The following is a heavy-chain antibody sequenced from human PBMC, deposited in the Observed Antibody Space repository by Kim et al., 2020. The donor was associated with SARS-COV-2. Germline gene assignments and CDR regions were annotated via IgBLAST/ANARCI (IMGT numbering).Heavy chain of an antibody. D-gene: IGHD6-25*01. J-gene: IGHJ4*02. Sequence: STNYNPSLKSRVTISVDTSKNQFSLKLSSVTAADTAVYYCARSIAAIFDYWGQGTLVTVSS. CDR3: ARSIAAIFDY. CDR2: ST. V-gene: IGHV4-34*01.